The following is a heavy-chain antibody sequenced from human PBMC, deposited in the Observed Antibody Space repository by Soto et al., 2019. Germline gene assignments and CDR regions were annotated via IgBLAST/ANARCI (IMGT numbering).Heavy chain of an antibody. D-gene: IGHD6-13*01. CDR2: TYYRSKWYN. CDR1: GDSVSSNSAG. CDR3: ARDSSSWEYYYYGMDV. Sequence: SQTLSLTCAISGDSVSSNSAGWYWIRQSPSRGLEWLGRTYYRSKWYNDYAVSVKSRITINPDTSKNQFSLQLNSVTPEDTAVYYCARDSSSWEYYYYGMDVWGQGTTVTVSS. J-gene: IGHJ6*02. V-gene: IGHV6-1*01.